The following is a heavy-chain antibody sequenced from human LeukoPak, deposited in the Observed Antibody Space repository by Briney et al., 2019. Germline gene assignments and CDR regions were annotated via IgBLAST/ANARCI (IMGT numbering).Heavy chain of an antibody. J-gene: IGHJ4*02. Sequence: GGSLRLSCAASGFTFSSYAMHWVRQAPGKGLEWVAVISYDGSNKYYADSVKGRFTISRDNSKNTLYLQVNSLRAEDTAVYYCARDGGTSFDYWGQGTLVTVSS. V-gene: IGHV3-30-3*01. CDR3: ARDGGTSFDY. CDR2: ISYDGSNK. D-gene: IGHD3-16*01. CDR1: GFTFSSYA.